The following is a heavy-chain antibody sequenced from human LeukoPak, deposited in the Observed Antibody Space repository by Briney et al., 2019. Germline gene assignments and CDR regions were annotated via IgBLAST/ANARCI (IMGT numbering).Heavy chain of an antibody. CDR3: ARARGGGSNPNLNDY. CDR1: GYTFTIYG. Sequence: ASVKVSCKASGYTFTIYGTSWVRQAPGQGLEWMGWISAYNGNTNYAQKLQGRVTMTTDTSTSTAYMELRSLRSDDTAVYYCARARGGGSNPNLNDYWGQGTLVTVSS. CDR2: ISAYNGNT. J-gene: IGHJ4*02. D-gene: IGHD2-15*01. V-gene: IGHV1-18*01.